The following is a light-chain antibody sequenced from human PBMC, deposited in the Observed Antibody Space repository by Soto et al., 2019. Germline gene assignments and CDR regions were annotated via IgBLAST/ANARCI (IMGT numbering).Light chain of an antibody. CDR3: QKYDRRRVT. V-gene: IGKV3-15*01. J-gene: IGKJ4*01. CDR2: GAS. CDR1: QSVSTN. Sequence: MTQSPATLSESPWERVTFSCRASQSVSTNLAWYQHKPGQSPRLLISGASTGAAGIPPRFSGSGSGTEFTTTNVRRQSADFAVHYCQKYDRRRVTFGGGTKVDIK.